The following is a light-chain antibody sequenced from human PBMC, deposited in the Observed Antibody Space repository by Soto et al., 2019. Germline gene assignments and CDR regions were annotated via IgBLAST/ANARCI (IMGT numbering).Light chain of an antibody. CDR2: QVS. CDR3: CSYTNSDTLV. CDR1: TSDVGGYNY. V-gene: IGLV2-14*01. J-gene: IGLJ1*01. Sequence: QSVLTQPASVSGSPGQSITISCTGSTSDVGGYNYVSWYQQEPDKAPKLMIYQVSNRPSGISNRFSGSKSGNTAALTISGLQAEDEADYYCCSYTNSDTLVFGTGTKVTVL.